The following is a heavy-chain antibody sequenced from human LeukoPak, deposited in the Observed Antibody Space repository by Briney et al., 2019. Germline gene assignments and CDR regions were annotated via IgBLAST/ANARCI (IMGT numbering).Heavy chain of an antibody. D-gene: IGHD3-10*01. CDR1: GYSFTSYW. V-gene: IGHV5-51*01. J-gene: IGHJ5*02. CDR3: ARLHYYGSGSYYNGGNWFDP. Sequence: GESLKISCQGSGYSFTSYWIGWVRQMPGKGLEWMGIIYPGDSDTRYSPSFQGQVSISADKSISTAYLQWSSLKASDTAMYYCARLHYYGSGSYYNGGNWFDPWGQGTLVTVSS. CDR2: IYPGDSDT.